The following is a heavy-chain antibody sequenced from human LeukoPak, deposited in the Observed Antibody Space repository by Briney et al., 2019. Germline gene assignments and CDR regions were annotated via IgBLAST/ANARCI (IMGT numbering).Heavy chain of an antibody. CDR2: INPSGGST. CDR1: GYTFTSYY. D-gene: IGHD7-27*01. V-gene: IGHV1-46*01. J-gene: IGHJ4*02. CDR3: ARLTGRFDY. Sequence: ASVKVSCKASGYTFTSYYMHWVRQAPGQGLEWMGIINPSGGSTSYAQKFQGRVTMTRDTSISTAYMELSRLRSDDTAVYYCARLTGRFDYWGQGTLVTVSS.